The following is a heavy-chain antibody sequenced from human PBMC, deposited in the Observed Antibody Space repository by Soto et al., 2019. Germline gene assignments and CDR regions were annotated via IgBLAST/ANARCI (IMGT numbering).Heavy chain of an antibody. CDR1: GYTFTSYY. CDR3: ARNRQYCSGGSCDSWFDP. V-gene: IGHV1-46*01. D-gene: IGHD2-15*01. Sequence: QVQLVQSGAEVKKPGASVKVSCKASGYTFTSYYMHWVRQAPGQGLEWMGIINPSGGSTSYAQKYQGRVTMTRDTSTSTVYMELSSLRSEDTAVYYCARNRQYCSGGSCDSWFDPWGQGTLVTVSS. CDR2: INPSGGST. J-gene: IGHJ5*02.